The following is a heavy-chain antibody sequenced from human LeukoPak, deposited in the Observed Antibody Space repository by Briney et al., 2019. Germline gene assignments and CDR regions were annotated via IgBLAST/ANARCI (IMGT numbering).Heavy chain of an antibody. D-gene: IGHD3-3*01. CDR2: MNPNSGNT. CDR1: GYTFTSYD. V-gene: IGHV1-8*03. J-gene: IGHJ4*02. Sequence: ASVKVSCKASGYTFTSYDINWVRQATGQGLEWMGWMNPNSGNTGYAQKFQGRVTITRNTSISTAYMELSSLRSEDTAVYYCARGLLPLNFWSGYYRGLGDFDHWGQGTLVTVSS. CDR3: ARGLLPLNFWSGYYRGLGDFDH.